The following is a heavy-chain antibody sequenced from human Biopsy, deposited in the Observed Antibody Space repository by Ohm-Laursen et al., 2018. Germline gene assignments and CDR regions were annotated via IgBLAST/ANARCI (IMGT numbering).Heavy chain of an antibody. CDR3: AREAAIIDPRTRAFDY. CDR1: GGSISSYQ. D-gene: IGHD6-25*01. Sequence: SETLSLTCTVSGGSISSYQWTWIRQPPGKGLEWIGYLYNTGGSNYNPSLKSRVPISVDTSKNQFSLKLRSATAADTAVYYCAREAAIIDPRTRAFDYWGQGTLVTVSS. CDR2: LYNTGGS. V-gene: IGHV4-59*01. J-gene: IGHJ4*02.